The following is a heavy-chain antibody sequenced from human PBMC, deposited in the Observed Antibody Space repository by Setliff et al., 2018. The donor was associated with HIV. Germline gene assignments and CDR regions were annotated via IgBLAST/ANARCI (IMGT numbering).Heavy chain of an antibody. J-gene: IGHJ4*02. CDR1: GFRFSSYW. CDR2: IKQDGSEK. Sequence: GESLKISCAASGFRFSSYWLSWFRQAPGKGLEWVANIKQDGSEKYYVDSVKGRFTISRDNAKNSLYLQMNSLRAEDTAVYYCARGRTTGVYWGQGTLVTVSS. CDR3: ARGRTTGVY. D-gene: IGHD2-8*01. V-gene: IGHV3-7*01.